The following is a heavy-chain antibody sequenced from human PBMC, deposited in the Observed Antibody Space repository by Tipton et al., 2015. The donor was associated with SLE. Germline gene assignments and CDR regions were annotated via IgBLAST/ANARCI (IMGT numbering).Heavy chain of an antibody. J-gene: IGHJ6*02. CDR1: GFTFSSYA. CDR3: ARDTNGLDV. CDR2: ISYDGGNK. D-gene: IGHD2-8*01. Sequence: SLRLSCAASGFTFSSYAMHWVRQAPGKGLERVAVISYDGGNKYYADSVKGRFTISRDNSKNTLYLQMNSLRAEDTAVYYCARDTNGLDVWGQGTTVTVSS. V-gene: IGHV3-30-3*01.